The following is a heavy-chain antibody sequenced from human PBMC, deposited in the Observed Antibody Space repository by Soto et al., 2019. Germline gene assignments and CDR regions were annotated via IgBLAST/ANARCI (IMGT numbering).Heavy chain of an antibody. V-gene: IGHV3-23*01. CDR3: ARTYYYDSTGYYRTFDY. J-gene: IGHJ4*02. CDR1: GFTFGIYA. CDR2: AGPSGSST. Sequence: PGGSLRLSCAASGFTFGIYAMSWVRLAPGKGLEWVSVAGPSGSSTFYADSVRGRFTISRDNVEDTLYLQMNSLRVADTALYFCARTYYYDSTGYYRTFDYWGQGTLVTVSS. D-gene: IGHD3-22*01.